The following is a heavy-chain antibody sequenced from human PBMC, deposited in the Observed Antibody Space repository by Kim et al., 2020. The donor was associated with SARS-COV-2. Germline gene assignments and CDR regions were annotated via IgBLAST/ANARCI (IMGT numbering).Heavy chain of an antibody. J-gene: IGHJ6*02. D-gene: IGHD5-12*01. V-gene: IGHV3-21*01. CDR2: ISSSSSYI. Sequence: GGSLRLSCAASGFTFSSYSMNWVRQAPGKGLEWVSSISSSSSYIYYADSVKGRFTISRDNAKNSLYLQMNSLRAEDTAVYYCARVTWLRFEGEAIDDENYYYGMDVWGQGTTVTVSS. CDR3: ARVTWLRFEGEAIDDENYYYGMDV. CDR1: GFTFSSYS.